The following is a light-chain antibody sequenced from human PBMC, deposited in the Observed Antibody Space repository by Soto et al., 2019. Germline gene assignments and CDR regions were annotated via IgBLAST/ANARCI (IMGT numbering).Light chain of an antibody. Sequence: DIQMTQSPSTLSASVGDRVTITCRASQSISNWLAWYQQKPGKVPNLLISDASTLESGVPSRFSGSGSGTEFTLTISSLQPDDFATYYCRQYNSYSWTFGQGTKVDIK. V-gene: IGKV1-5*01. CDR2: DAS. CDR1: QSISNW. J-gene: IGKJ1*01. CDR3: RQYNSYSWT.